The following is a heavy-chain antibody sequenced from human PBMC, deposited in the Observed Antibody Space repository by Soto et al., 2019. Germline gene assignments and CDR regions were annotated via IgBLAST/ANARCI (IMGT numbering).Heavy chain of an antibody. Sequence: QVQLQESGPGLVKPSQTLSLTCTVSGGSISSGGYYWNWIRQHPGKGLEWIGYIYYSGSTYYNPSLKSRVTISVDTSKNLFSLKLSSVTAADTAVYYGARASGIVLFIDYWGQGTLVTVSS. J-gene: IGHJ4*02. CDR3: ARASGIVLFIDY. D-gene: IGHD3-16*01. CDR2: IYYSGST. CDR1: GGSISSGGYY. V-gene: IGHV4-31*03.